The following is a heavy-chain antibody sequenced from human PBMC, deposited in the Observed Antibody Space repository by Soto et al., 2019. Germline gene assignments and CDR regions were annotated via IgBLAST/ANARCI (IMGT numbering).Heavy chain of an antibody. Sequence: LRLSCAASGFTFSSYSMNWVRQAPGKGLEWVSSISSSSSYIYYADSVKGRFTISRDNAKNSLYLQMNSLRAEDTAVYYCARAHRITMVRGGRGAFDIWGQGTMVTVSS. CDR3: ARAHRITMVRGGRGAFDI. J-gene: IGHJ3*02. CDR2: ISSSSSYI. V-gene: IGHV3-21*01. CDR1: GFTFSSYS. D-gene: IGHD3-10*01.